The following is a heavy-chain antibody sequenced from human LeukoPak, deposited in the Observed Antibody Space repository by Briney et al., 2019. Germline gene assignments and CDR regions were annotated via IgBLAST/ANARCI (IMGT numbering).Heavy chain of an antibody. J-gene: IGHJ6*04. CDR1: GYTFTSYA. Sequence: ASVKVSCKASGYTFTSYAMHWVRQAPGQRLEWMGWINAGNGNTKYSQKFQGRVTITSDTPASTAYMELSSLRSEDTAVYYCARDAHMTTVTSGYYYGMDVWGKGTTVTVSS. CDR3: ARDAHMTTVTSGYYYGMDV. D-gene: IGHD4-17*01. V-gene: IGHV1-3*01. CDR2: INAGNGNT.